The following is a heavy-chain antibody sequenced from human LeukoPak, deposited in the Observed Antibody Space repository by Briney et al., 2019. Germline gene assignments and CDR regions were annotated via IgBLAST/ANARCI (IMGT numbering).Heavy chain of an antibody. CDR1: GFTFSSYT. D-gene: IGHD3-16*01. V-gene: IGHV3-23*01. Sequence: GASLRLSCAASGFTFSSYTMSWVRQAPGKGLEWVSAISGSGGSTYYADSVKGRFTISRDNSKNTLYLQMNSLRAEDTAVYYCAKDQGGAFDIWGQGTMVTVSS. CDR2: ISGSGGST. CDR3: AKDQGGAFDI. J-gene: IGHJ3*02.